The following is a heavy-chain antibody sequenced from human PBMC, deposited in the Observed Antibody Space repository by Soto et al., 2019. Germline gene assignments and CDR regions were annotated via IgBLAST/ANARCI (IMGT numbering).Heavy chain of an antibody. D-gene: IGHD3-9*01. Sequence: PGGSLRLSCAASGFIVSNNYMTWVRQAPGKGLEWVSILYARGDTYYADSVKGRFTISRDNSDNTLYLQMNSLRAEDSAMYYCARERDTTGYILRYWGQGTLVTVSS. CDR2: LYARGDT. CDR3: ARERDTTGYILRY. CDR1: GFIVSNNY. J-gene: IGHJ4*02. V-gene: IGHV3-53*01.